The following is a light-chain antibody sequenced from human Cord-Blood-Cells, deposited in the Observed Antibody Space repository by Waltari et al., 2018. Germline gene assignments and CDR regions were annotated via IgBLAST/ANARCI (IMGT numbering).Light chain of an antibody. CDR1: NIGSKS. CDR3: QVWDSSSDHVV. CDR2: DDS. V-gene: IGLV3-21*03. J-gene: IGLJ2*01. Sequence: SYVLTQPPSVSVAPGKTARITCGGDNIGSKSVHWYQQKPGQAPVLVVYDDSDRPSGIPELFSGANAGNTATLTISRVEAGDEADYYCQVWDSSSDHVVFGGVTKLTVL.